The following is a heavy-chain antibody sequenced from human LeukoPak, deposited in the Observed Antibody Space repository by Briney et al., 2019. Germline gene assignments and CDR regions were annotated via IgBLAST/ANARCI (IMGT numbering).Heavy chain of an antibody. CDR1: GFTFRDYA. V-gene: IGHV3-23*01. Sequence: GGSLRLSCAASGFTFRDYAMSWVRQAPGKGLEWVSVISGTGDTTHYADSVKGRFTISRDNSKNTLYLQMNSLRAEDTAVYYCAKVLASGGYYDSSGYPGPDYWGQGTLVTVSS. J-gene: IGHJ4*02. CDR3: AKVLASGGYYDSSGYPGPDY. D-gene: IGHD3-22*01. CDR2: ISGTGDTT.